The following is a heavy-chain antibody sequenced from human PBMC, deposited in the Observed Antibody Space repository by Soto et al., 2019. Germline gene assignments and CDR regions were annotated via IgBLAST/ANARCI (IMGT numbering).Heavy chain of an antibody. CDR3: ARIVTYCSGGSCYSSGWFDP. CDR1: GGSISSYY. Sequence: QVQLQESGPGLVKPSETLSLTCTVSGGSISSYYWSWIRQPPGKGLEWIGYIYYSGSTNYNPSLKRRVTISVDTSKNQFSLKLSSVTAADTAVYYCARIVTYCSGGSCYSSGWFDPWGQGTLVTVSS. J-gene: IGHJ5*02. D-gene: IGHD2-15*01. CDR2: IYYSGST. V-gene: IGHV4-59*01.